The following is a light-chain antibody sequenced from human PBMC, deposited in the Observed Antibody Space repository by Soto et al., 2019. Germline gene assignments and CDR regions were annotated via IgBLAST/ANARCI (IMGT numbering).Light chain of an antibody. V-gene: IGKV3-15*01. Sequence: EIVMTQSPATLSVSPGERATLSCRASQSVGSNLDWYQQKPGQAPRLLIYGASTRATGIPARFSGSGSGTEFTLTISSRQSEDFAIYFCQQYNNWPPDRTFGQGTKVEIK. CDR3: QQYNNWPPDRT. CDR2: GAS. CDR1: QSVGSN. J-gene: IGKJ1*01.